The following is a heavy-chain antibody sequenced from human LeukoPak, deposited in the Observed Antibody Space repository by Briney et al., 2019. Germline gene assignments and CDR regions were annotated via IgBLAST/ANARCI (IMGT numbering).Heavy chain of an antibody. J-gene: IGHJ5*02. Sequence: GGSLRLSCAASGFTFSSYAMSWVRQAPGKGLEWVSAISGSGGSTYYADSVKGRFTISRDNSKNTLYLQMNSLRAEDTAVYYCAKAVITFGGVPYNWFDPWGQGTLVTVSS. D-gene: IGHD3-16*01. V-gene: IGHV3-23*01. CDR2: ISGSGGST. CDR3: AKAVITFGGVPYNWFDP. CDR1: GFTFSSYA.